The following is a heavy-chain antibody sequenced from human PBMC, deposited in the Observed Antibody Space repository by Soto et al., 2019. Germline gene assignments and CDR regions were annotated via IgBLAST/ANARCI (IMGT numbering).Heavy chain of an antibody. Sequence: ASVKVSCKASGGTFSSYAISWVRQAPGQGLEWMGGIIPIFGTANYAQKFQGRVTITADESTSTAYMELSSLRSEDTAVYYCARSRFLEWSRLKHFSWFDPWGQGTLVTVSS. CDR3: ARSRFLEWSRLKHFSWFDP. D-gene: IGHD3-3*01. J-gene: IGHJ5*02. CDR1: GGTFSSYA. CDR2: IIPIFGTA. V-gene: IGHV1-69*13.